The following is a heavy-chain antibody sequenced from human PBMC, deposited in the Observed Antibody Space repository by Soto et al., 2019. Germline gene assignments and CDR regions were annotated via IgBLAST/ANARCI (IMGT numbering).Heavy chain of an antibody. V-gene: IGHV3-74*01. CDR1: GFTFSSHW. D-gene: IGHD2-2*01. CDR2: INTDGGIT. Sequence: EVQLVESGGDLVQPGGSLRLSCAASGFTFSSHWMHWVRRVPGKGLVWVSHINTDGGITGYADSVKGRFTISRDNAKNPLYLQMNGLGVEATSVYYCTREAGYCSRTSCYRRAFDSWGQGTMVTVSS. CDR3: TREAGYCSRTSCYRRAFDS. J-gene: IGHJ3*02.